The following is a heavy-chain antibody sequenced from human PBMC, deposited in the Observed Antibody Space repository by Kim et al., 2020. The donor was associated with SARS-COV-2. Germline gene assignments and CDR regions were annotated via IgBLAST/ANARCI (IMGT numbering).Heavy chain of an antibody. CDR2: ISGSGGST. V-gene: IGHV3-23*01. CDR1: GFTFSSYA. D-gene: IGHD3-9*01. J-gene: IGHJ5*02. Sequence: GGSLRLSCAASGFTFSSYAMSWVRQAPGKGLEWVSAISGSGGSTYYADSVKGRFTISRDNSKNTLYLQMNSLRAEDTAVYYCAKTQEASYDIAGRVRWFDPWGQGTLVTVAS. CDR3: AKTQEASYDIAGRVRWFDP.